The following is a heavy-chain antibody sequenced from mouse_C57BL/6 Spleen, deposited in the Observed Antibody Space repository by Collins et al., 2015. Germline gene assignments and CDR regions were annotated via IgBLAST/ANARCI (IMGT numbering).Heavy chain of an antibody. CDR1: GFTFSSFG. Sequence: DVQLVESGGGLVQPGGSRKLSCAASGFTFSSFGMHWVRQAPEKGLEWVAYISSGSSTIYYADTVKGRFTISRDNPKNTLFLQMTSLRSEDTAMYYCARGDYWGQGTSVTVSS. V-gene: IGHV5-17*02. CDR3: ARGDY. CDR2: ISSGSSTI. J-gene: IGHJ4*01.